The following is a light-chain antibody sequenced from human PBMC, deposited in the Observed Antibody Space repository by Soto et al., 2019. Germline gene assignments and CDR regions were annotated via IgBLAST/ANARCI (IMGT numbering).Light chain of an antibody. CDR1: QSISRY. Sequence: EIPMTQSPATLSASVGDRVTITCRASQSISRYLNWYQQKPGKAPKLLIYAASSLLGGVPSRFSGSGSGTDFTLTISSLQPEDFAMYYCQQSYSSLQTFGQGTKVDIK. CDR2: AAS. V-gene: IGKV1-39*01. CDR3: QQSYSSLQT. J-gene: IGKJ1*01.